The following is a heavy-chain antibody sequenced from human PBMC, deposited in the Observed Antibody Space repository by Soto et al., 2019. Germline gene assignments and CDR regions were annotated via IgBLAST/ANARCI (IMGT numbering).Heavy chain of an antibody. J-gene: IGHJ6*03. CDR2: IFYSGST. D-gene: IGHD6-13*01. CDR3: ARHIEQQLGPLFYYYYMDV. CDR1: CGSISSGSCY. V-gene: IGHV4-39*01. Sequence: SETLPLPSTVSCGSISSGSCYWVWIPQPPGKGLEWIGSIFYSGSTYYNPSLKSRVTISVDTSKNQFSLKLSSVTAADTAVYYCARHIEQQLGPLFYYYYMDVWGKGTTVTVSS.